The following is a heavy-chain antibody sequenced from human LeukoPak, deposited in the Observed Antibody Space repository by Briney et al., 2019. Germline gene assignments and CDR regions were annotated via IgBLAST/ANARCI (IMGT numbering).Heavy chain of an antibody. CDR1: GGSFSGYY. J-gene: IGHJ5*02. Sequence: SETLSLTCAVYGGSFSGYYWSWIRQPPGKGLEWIGEINRSGSTNYNPSLKSRVTISVDTSKNQFSLKLSSVTAADTAVYYCARGAVDQTYNWFDPWGQGTLVTVSS. CDR3: ARGAVDQTYNWFDP. CDR2: INRSGST. D-gene: IGHD2-2*01. V-gene: IGHV4-34*01.